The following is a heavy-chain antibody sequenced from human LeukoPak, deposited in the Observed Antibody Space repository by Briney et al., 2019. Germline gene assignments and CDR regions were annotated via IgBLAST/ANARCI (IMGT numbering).Heavy chain of an antibody. CDR2: IKEDGSDK. CDR3: ARDGWRAINY. J-gene: IGHJ4*02. D-gene: IGHD5-24*01. V-gene: IGHV3-7*01. CDR1: GFTFSTYW. Sequence: PGGSLRLSCAASGFTFSTYWMSWVRQAPGEGLEWVANIKEDGSDKNYVDSVRGRFTISRDNAKNSLFLQMNSLRAEDTAVYYCARDGWRAINYWGQGTLVTVS.